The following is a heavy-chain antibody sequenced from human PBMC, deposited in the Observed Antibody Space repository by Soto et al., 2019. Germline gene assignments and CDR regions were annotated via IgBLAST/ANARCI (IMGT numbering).Heavy chain of an antibody. V-gene: IGHV4-39*01. D-gene: IGHD4-17*01. CDR3: ARQYGDYEGDAFDI. CDR2: IYYSGST. Sequence: SETLSLTCTVSGGSISSSSYYWGWIRQPPGKGLEWIGSIYYSGSTYYNPSLKSRVTISVDTSKNQFSLKLSSVTAADTAVYYCARQYGDYEGDAFDIWGQGTMVTVSS. CDR1: GGSISSSSYY. J-gene: IGHJ3*02.